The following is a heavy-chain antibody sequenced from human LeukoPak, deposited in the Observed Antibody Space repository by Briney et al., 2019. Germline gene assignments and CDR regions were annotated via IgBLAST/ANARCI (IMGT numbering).Heavy chain of an antibody. Sequence: PSETLSLTCTVSGGSISSYYWSWIRQPPGKGLEWIGYIYYSGSTNYNPSLKSRVTISVDASKNQFSLKLSSVTAADTAVYYCARRGSSSWYFDYWGQGTLVTVPS. CDR1: GGSISSYY. CDR2: IYYSGST. V-gene: IGHV4-59*01. CDR3: ARRGSSSWYFDY. D-gene: IGHD6-13*01. J-gene: IGHJ4*02.